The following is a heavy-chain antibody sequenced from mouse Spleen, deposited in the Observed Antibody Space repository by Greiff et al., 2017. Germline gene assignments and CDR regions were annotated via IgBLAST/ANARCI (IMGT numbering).Heavy chain of an antibody. CDR3: TSVTGTSGY. V-gene: IGHV1-15*01. D-gene: IGHD4-1*01. CDR2: IDPETGGT. J-gene: IGHJ2*01. CDR1: GYTFTDYE. Sequence: QVQLKESGAELVRPGASVTLSCKASGYTFTDYEMHWVKQTPVHGLEWIGAIDPETGGTAYNQKFKGKAILTADKSSSTAYMELRSLTSEDSAVYYCTSVTGTSGYWGQGTTLTVSS.